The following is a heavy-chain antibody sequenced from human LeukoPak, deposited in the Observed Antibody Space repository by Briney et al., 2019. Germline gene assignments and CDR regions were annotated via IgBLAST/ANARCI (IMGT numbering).Heavy chain of an antibody. CDR2: IYYSGST. J-gene: IGHJ6*02. CDR3: ASSQQLVRFYYYYGMDV. V-gene: IGHV4-59*01. D-gene: IGHD6-13*01. CDR1: GGSISSYY. Sequence: SETLSLTCTVSGGSISSYYWSWIRQPPGKGLEWIGYIYYSGSTNYNPSLKSRVTISVDTSKNQFSLKLSSVTAADTAVYYCASSQQLVRFYYYYGMDVWGQGTTVTVSS.